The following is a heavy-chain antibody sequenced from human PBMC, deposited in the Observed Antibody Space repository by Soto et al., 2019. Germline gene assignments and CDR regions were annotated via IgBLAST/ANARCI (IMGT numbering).Heavy chain of an antibody. CDR2: IYYSGST. V-gene: IGHV4-39*01. Sequence: SETLSLTCTVSGGSISSSSYYWGWIRQPPGKGLEWIGSIYYSGSTYYNPSLKSRVTISVDTSKNQFSLKLSSVTAADTAVYYCARLDGQGGSYGEYYFDYWGQGTLVTVSS. D-gene: IGHD1-26*01. CDR3: ARLDGQGGSYGEYYFDY. J-gene: IGHJ4*02. CDR1: GGSISSSSYY.